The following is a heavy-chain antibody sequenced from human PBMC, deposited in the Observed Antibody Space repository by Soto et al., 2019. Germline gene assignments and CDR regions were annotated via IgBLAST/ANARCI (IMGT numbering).Heavy chain of an antibody. D-gene: IGHD3-10*01. CDR1: GYTFDTYD. CDR2: TSTFNGNR. J-gene: IGHJ6*01. CDR3: ARDAGVGSYGSKICGMDV. Sequence: QVPLVQSGPEMKKPGASVKVSCKASGYTFDTYDISWVRQAPGQGLEWMGWTSTFNGNRIYAQKFQDRVTMTTDTSTSTANMELRSLRSDDTAVYYCARDAGVGSYGSKICGMDVWGPGTTVTVSS. V-gene: IGHV1-18*01.